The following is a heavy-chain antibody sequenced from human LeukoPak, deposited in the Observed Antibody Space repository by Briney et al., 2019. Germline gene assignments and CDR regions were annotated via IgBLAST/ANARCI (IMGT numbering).Heavy chain of an antibody. J-gene: IGHJ6*02. V-gene: IGHV1-69*13. CDR1: GGTFSSYA. D-gene: IGHD6-6*01. CDR2: IIPIFGTA. Sequence: SVKVSCKASGGTFSSYAISWVRQAPGQGLEWMGGIIPIFGTANYAQKFQGRVTITADESTSTAYMELSSLRSEDTAVYYCARPYSSSPDHYYYYGMDVWGQGTTVTVSS. CDR3: ARPYSSSPDHYYYYGMDV.